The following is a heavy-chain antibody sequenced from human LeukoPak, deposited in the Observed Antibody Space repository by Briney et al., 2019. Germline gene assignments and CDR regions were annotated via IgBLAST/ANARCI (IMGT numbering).Heavy chain of an antibody. V-gene: IGHV3-23*01. D-gene: IGHD1-26*01. CDR1: GFTFSSYA. CDR2: ISGSGGRT. Sequence: GGSLRLSCAASGFTFSSYAMSWVRQAPGKGLEWISGISGSGGRTYYADSVKGRFTISRDNSKNTLCLQMHSLRAEDTAVYYCAKGRIPSGSYYHDYWGQGTLVTVSS. CDR3: AKGRIPSGSYYHDY. J-gene: IGHJ4*02.